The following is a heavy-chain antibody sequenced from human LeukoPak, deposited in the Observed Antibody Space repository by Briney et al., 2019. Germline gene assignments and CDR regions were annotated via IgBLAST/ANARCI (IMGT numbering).Heavy chain of an antibody. D-gene: IGHD6-13*01. CDR3: ASTIGSAGTQY. V-gene: IGHV3-74*01. J-gene: IGHJ4*02. Sequence: GGSLRLSCEASGFTFNGHWMHWVRQTPGKGLVWVSLINGDGSTISYADSVKGRFTISRDNAKNRLYLQMNSLGAEDTAVYYCASTIGSAGTQYWGQGTLVTVSS. CDR2: INGDGSTI. CDR1: GFTFNGHW.